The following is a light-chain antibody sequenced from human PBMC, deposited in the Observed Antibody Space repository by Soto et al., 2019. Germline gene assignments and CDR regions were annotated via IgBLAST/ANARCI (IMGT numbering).Light chain of an antibody. CDR3: VLYMGSGFWV. J-gene: IGLJ3*02. Sequence: QTVVTQEPLFSVSPGGTVTLTCGLSSGSVSTSYYPSWYQQTPGQAPRTLIYSTNTRSSGVPDRFSGSILGNKAALTITGAQADDESDYYCVLYMGSGFWVFGGGTKLTVL. CDR1: SGSVSTSYY. V-gene: IGLV8-61*01. CDR2: STN.